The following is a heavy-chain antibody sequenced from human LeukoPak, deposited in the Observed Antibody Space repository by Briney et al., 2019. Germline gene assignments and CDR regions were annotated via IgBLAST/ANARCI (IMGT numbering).Heavy chain of an antibody. D-gene: IGHD1-26*01. CDR1: GFTFSSYA. CDR3: ARLVGVGFDY. Sequence: GGSLRLSCAASGFTFSSYAMSWVRQAPGKGLEWVSSISSSSSYIYYADSVKGRFTISRDNAKNSLYLQMNSLRAEDTAVYYCARLVGVGFDYWGQGTLVTVSS. CDR2: ISSSSSYI. V-gene: IGHV3-21*01. J-gene: IGHJ4*02.